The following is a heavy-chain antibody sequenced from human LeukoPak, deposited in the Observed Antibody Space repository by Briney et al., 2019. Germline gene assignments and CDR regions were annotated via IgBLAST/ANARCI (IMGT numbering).Heavy chain of an antibody. CDR3: AKDAQRGFDYSNSLEH. V-gene: IGHV3-33*06. D-gene: IGHD4-11*01. Sequence: GRSLILSCASSGFTFSHYGMHWVRQAPGKGLEWVAVIWSDGSNEYYADSVKGRFTISRDNFKNTVSLQMNSLRVEDTAVYYCAKDAQRGFDYSNSLEHWGQGTLVTDSS. CDR1: GFTFSHYG. CDR2: IWSDGSNE. J-gene: IGHJ5*02.